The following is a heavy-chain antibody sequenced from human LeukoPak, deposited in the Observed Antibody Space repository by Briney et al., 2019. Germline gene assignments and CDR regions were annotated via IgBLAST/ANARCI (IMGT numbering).Heavy chain of an antibody. Sequence: PGGSLRLSCAASGFTFSSYWMHWVRQAPGKGLVWVSRINTDGSSTSYADSVKGRFTISRDSAKNTLFLQMNSLRAEDTAVYYCVGTSLSWMGVYYFDYWGQGTLVTVSS. V-gene: IGHV3-74*01. CDR3: VGTSLSWMGVYYFDY. D-gene: IGHD1-26*01. J-gene: IGHJ4*02. CDR1: GFTFSSYW. CDR2: INTDGSST.